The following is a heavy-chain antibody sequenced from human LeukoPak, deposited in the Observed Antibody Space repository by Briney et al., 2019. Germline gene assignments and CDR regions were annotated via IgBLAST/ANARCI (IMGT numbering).Heavy chain of an antibody. Sequence: PGGSLRLSCAASGFAFTNYAMSWVRQAPGKGLEWVSGISGSGGSTYYADSVKGRFTVSRDNSKNTLFLQMNSLRAEDTAVYYCAKCAGPSGGSCSTFDYWGQGTLVTVSS. CDR2: ISGSGGST. CDR1: GFAFTNYA. J-gene: IGHJ4*02. D-gene: IGHD2-15*01. CDR3: AKCAGPSGGSCSTFDY. V-gene: IGHV3-23*01.